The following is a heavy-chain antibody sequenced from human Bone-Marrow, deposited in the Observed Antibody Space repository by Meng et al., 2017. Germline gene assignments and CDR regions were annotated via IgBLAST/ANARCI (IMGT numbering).Heavy chain of an antibody. CDR3: AKDLRFNPYNWNDVENPIYGMDV. J-gene: IGHJ6*02. D-gene: IGHD1-20*01. CDR1: GFTFDDYA. CDR2: ISGSGGST. Sequence: GESLKISCAASGFTFDDYAMHWVRQAPGKGLEWVSAISGSGGSTYYADSVKGRFTISRDNSKNTLYLQMNSLRAEDTAVYYCAKDLRFNPYNWNDVENPIYGMDVWGQGTTVTVSS. V-gene: IGHV3-23*01.